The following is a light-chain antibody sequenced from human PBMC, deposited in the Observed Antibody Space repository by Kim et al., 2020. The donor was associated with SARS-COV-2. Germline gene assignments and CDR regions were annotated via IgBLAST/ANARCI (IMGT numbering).Light chain of an antibody. CDR2: AAS. CDR3: QQLNSYPWT. Sequence: DIQLTQSPSFLSASVGDRVAVTCRTSQGIGNHLAWYQQKPGKAPKFLIFAASTLQSGVPSRFSGSGSGTEFTLTVSSLQPEDFAIYYCQQLNSYPWTFGQGTKVDIK. CDR1: QGIGNH. J-gene: IGKJ1*01. V-gene: IGKV1-9*01.